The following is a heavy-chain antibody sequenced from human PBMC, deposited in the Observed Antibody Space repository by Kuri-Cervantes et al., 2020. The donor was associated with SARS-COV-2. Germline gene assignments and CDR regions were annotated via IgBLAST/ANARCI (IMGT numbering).Heavy chain of an antibody. CDR2: IYYAGNT. Sequence: SETLSLTCTVSGDSISNIDYYWAWVRQTPGKGLEHLATIYYAGNTFHNPSLRSRVTISVDTSKNQFSLKLSSVTAADTAVYYCARRIRGYSNDCPFDYWGQGTLVTVSS. J-gene: IGHJ4*02. V-gene: IGHV4-39*01. CDR1: GDSISNIDYY. CDR3: ARRIRGYSNDCPFDY. D-gene: IGHD4-11*01.